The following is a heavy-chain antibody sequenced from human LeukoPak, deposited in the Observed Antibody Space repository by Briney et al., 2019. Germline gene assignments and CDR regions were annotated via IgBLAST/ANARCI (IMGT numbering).Heavy chain of an antibody. Sequence: IPDPPGRGLEWGGEIPHIGNTNYNPSLKSRATISVDTSKNQFSLKLSSVTAADTAVYYCARAPMGYSSSLWAQSPYWYFDLWGRGTLVTVSS. D-gene: IGHD6-13*01. CDR3: ARAPMGYSSSLWAQSPYWYFDL. V-gene: IGHV4-34*01. J-gene: IGHJ2*01. CDR2: IPHIGNT.